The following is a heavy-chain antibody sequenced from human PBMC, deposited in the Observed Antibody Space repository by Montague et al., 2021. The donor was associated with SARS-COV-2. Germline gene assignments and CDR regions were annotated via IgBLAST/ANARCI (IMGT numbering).Heavy chain of an antibody. D-gene: IGHD6-13*01. Sequence: SETLSLTCTVSGGSISSSSYYWGWIRQPPGKGLEWIGSIYYSGSTYYNPSLKSRVTISVDTSKNQFSLKLSSVTAADTAVYYCARVGRQQLVRLSGMDVWGQGTTDTVSS. V-gene: IGHV4-39*07. CDR1: GGSISSSSYY. J-gene: IGHJ6*02. CDR3: ARVGRQQLVRLSGMDV. CDR2: IYYSGST.